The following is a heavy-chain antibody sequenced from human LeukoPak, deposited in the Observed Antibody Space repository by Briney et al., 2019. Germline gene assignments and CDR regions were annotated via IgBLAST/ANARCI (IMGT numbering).Heavy chain of an antibody. V-gene: IGHV3-23*01. CDR2: ISGSGVST. J-gene: IGHJ4*02. CDR1: GFTFSSYA. D-gene: IGHD2-21*01. Sequence: QPGGSLRLSCAASGFTFSSYAMSWVRQAPGKGLEWVSAISGSGVSTYYADSVKGRFTISRDNAKNSLYLQMNSLRAEDTAMYYCARGHIESYWGQGTLVTVSS. CDR3: ARGHIESY.